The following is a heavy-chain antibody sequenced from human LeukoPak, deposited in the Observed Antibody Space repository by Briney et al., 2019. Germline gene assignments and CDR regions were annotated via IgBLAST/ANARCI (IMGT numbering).Heavy chain of an antibody. V-gene: IGHV3-7*01. J-gene: IGHJ4*02. CDR2: IKGDGSEI. Sequence: GGSLRLSCAASGFTFSSFWMSWVRHAPGKGLEWAANIKGDGSEIYYVDSVKGRFSISRDNAKNSLYLQMSSLRAEDTAVYYCARDGSSFDYWGQGALVTVSS. D-gene: IGHD2-15*01. CDR1: GFTFSSFW. CDR3: ARDGSSFDY.